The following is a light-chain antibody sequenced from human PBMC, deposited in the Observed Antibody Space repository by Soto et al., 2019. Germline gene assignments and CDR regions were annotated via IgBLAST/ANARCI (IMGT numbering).Light chain of an antibody. CDR1: SSNIGNNY. CDR3: GTWDSSLSAVV. Sequence: QSVLTQPPSVSVAPGQKVTISCSGSSSNIGNNYVSWYQQLPGTAPKLLIYDNNKRPSGIPDRFSGSKSGTSATLGITGLQTGDEADYYCGTWDSSLSAVVFGGWTKLTVL. V-gene: IGLV1-51*01. CDR2: DNN. J-gene: IGLJ2*01.